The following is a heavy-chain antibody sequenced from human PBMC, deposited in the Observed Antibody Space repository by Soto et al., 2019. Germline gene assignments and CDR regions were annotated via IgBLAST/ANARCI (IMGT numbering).Heavy chain of an antibody. J-gene: IGHJ3*02. V-gene: IGHV3-15*01. CDR2: IKSSTDGGTT. D-gene: IGHD2-2*02. CDR1: GFTFSNAW. Sequence: SGGSLRLSCAASGFTFSNAWMSWVRQAPGKGLEWVGRIKSSTDGGTTDYAAPVKGRFTISRDDSENTLFLQMNSLKTEDTAVYYCTTELSLYCISTSCYSDAFDIWGQGTMVTVSS. CDR3: TTELSLYCISTSCYSDAFDI.